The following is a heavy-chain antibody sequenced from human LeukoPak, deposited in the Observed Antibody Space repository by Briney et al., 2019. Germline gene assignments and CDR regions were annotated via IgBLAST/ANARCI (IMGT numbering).Heavy chain of an antibody. Sequence: SQTLSLTCAISGDSVSSNSAAWNWIRQSPSRGLEWLGRTYYRSKWYNDYAVPVKSRITINPDTSKNQFSLQLNSVTPEDTAVYYCARGLRLGELSVPYYFDYWGQGTLVTVSS. CDR3: ARGLRLGELSVPYYFDY. J-gene: IGHJ4*02. CDR2: TYYRSKWYN. D-gene: IGHD3-16*02. V-gene: IGHV6-1*01. CDR1: GDSVSSNSAA.